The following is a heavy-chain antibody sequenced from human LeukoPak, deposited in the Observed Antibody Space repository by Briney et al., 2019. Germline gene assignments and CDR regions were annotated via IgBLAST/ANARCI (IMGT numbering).Heavy chain of an antibody. V-gene: IGHV1-2*02. J-gene: IGHJ4*02. D-gene: IGHD5-18*01. CDR1: GYTFTGYY. CDR3: AREIQIWHADFDY. CDR2: INPNSGGT. Sequence: VKVSCKASGYTFTGYYMHWVRQAPGQGLEWMGWINPNSGGTHFAQEFQGRVTLTRDTSIDTAYMELSRLTSDDTAVYYCAREIQIWHADFDYWGQGTLVTVSS.